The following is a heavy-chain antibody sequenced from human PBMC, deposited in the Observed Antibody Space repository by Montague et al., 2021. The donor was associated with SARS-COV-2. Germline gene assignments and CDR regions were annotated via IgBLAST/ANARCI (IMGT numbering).Heavy chain of an antibody. CDR3: ARDWRFGDPVVDV. D-gene: IGHD3-10*01. V-gene: IGHV3-33*01. J-gene: IGHJ6*02. Sequence: SLRLSCAASGFTFSSYGMHWVRQAPGKGLEWVAVIWYDGSNKYYADSVKGRFTISRDNSKNTLYLQMNSLRAEDTAVYYCARDWRFGDPVVDVWGQGTTVTVSS. CDR1: GFTFSSYG. CDR2: IWYDGSNK.